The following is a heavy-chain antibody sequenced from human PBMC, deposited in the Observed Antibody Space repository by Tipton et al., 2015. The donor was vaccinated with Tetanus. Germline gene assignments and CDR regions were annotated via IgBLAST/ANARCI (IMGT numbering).Heavy chain of an antibody. D-gene: IGHD6-19*01. V-gene: IGHV3-48*03. CDR3: ARETRDTAAVTSTGFDP. Sequence: SLRLSCVGSGFTFSGYEMHWVRQAPGKGLEWVSCISGSGSTKFYADSVKGRFTISRDNAKNLLYLQMNILGAEDTAIYYCARETRDTAAVTSTGFDPWGQGTLVTVSS. CDR2: ISGSGSTK. J-gene: IGHJ5*02. CDR1: GFTFSGYE.